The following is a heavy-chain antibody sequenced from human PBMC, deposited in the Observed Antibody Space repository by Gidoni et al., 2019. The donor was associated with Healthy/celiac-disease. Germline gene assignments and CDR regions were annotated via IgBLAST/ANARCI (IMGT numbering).Heavy chain of an antibody. J-gene: IGHJ6*02. Sequence: QVQLVQSGAEVKKPGSSVKVSCKASGGTFSSYTISWVRQAPGQGLEWMGRIIPILGIANYAQKSQGRVTITADNSTSTAYMELSSLRSEDTAVYYCARSVATITYGMDVWGQGTTVTVSS. D-gene: IGHD5-12*01. CDR1: GGTFSSYT. CDR2: IIPILGIA. CDR3: ARSVATITYGMDV. V-gene: IGHV1-69*02.